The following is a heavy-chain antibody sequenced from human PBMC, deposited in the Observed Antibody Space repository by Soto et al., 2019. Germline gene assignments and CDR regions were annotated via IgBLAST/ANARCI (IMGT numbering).Heavy chain of an antibody. Sequence: PGGSLRLSCAASGFTFSSYGMHWVRQAPGKGLEWVAVIWYDGSNKYYADSVKGRFTISRDNSKNTLYLQMNSLRAEDTAVYYCASDGPYYYDSSVRGYFDYWCQGTLVTVSS. V-gene: IGHV3-33*01. J-gene: IGHJ4*02. CDR2: IWYDGSNK. D-gene: IGHD3-22*01. CDR1: GFTFSSYG. CDR3: ASDGPYYYDSSVRGYFDY.